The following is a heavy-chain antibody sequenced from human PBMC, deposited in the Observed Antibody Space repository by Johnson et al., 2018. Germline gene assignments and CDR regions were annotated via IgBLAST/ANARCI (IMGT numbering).Heavy chain of an antibody. V-gene: IGHV3-73*02. D-gene: IGHD1/OR15-1a*01. CDR3: ARGSNTGYYFGVDV. J-gene: IGHJ6*02. CDR1: GFTFSGST. Sequence: VQLQESGGGLVQPGGSLKLSCAASGFTFSGSTIHWVRQASGIGLEWVGRIRSKANNYATAFAASLKGRVSMSRDDSKNTAYLQMNSLKNEDTAVYYCARGSNTGYYFGVDVWGQGTTVTVSS. CDR2: IRSKANNYAT.